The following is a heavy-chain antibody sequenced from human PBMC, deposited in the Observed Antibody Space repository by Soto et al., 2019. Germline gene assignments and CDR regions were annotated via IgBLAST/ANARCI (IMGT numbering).Heavy chain of an antibody. J-gene: IGHJ3*02. V-gene: IGHV3-30-3*01. CDR1: GFTFNTYA. CDR2: MSSDGINN. Sequence: QVQLVESGGGVVQPGGSLTVSCAASGFTFNTYAMHWVRQAPGKGLEWVAVMSSDGINNYSADSVKGRFTISRDNSNNTLYLQMSSLRAEDTAVYYCARDRDCSGTTCYNAFDIWGQGTMVTVSS. CDR3: ARDRDCSGTTCYNAFDI. D-gene: IGHD2-2*02.